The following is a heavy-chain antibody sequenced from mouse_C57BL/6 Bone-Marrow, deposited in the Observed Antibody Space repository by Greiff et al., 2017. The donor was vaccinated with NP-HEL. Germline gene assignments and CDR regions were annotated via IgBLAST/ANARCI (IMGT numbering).Heavy chain of an antibody. CDR3: TRDRRLRRFAY. CDR1: GFTLSSHA. Sequence: EVKVVESGEGLVKPGGSLKLSCAASGFTLSSHAMSWVRQTPETRLEWVAYISSGGYYIYYADTVTGRFTISRDNARNTLYLQMSSLKSEDTAMYYCTRDRRLRRFAYWGQGTLVTVSA. J-gene: IGHJ3*01. V-gene: IGHV5-9-1*02. CDR2: ISSGGYYI. D-gene: IGHD2-4*01.